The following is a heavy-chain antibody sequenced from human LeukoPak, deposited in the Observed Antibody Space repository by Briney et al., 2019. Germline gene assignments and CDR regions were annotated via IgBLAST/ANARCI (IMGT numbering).Heavy chain of an antibody. CDR2: IYYSGST. J-gene: IGHJ4*02. CDR3: ARVLAYCGGDCSYYFDY. D-gene: IGHD2-21*02. Sequence: SETLSLTCTVSGGSISSGGYYWSWIRQHPGKGLEWIGYIYYSGSTYYNPSLKSRVTISVDTSKNQFSLKLSSVTAADTAVYYCARVLAYCGGDCSYYFDYWGQGTLVTVSS. CDR1: GGSISSGGYY. V-gene: IGHV4-31*03.